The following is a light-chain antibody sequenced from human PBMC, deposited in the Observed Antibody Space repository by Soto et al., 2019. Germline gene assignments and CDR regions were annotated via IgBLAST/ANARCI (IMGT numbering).Light chain of an antibody. J-gene: IGLJ1*01. V-gene: IGLV2-23*02. CDR3: CSLAVRNTYL. CDR2: EVT. CDR1: DREVGSHNL. Sequence: QSVLTQPASVSASPGQSITISCTGTDREVGSHNLVSWYQLHPGKAPKLMIYEVTKRPSGVTNRFSGSKSGNTASLTIAGLRAEDGVDYSCCSLAVRNTYLFGKGTKATVL.